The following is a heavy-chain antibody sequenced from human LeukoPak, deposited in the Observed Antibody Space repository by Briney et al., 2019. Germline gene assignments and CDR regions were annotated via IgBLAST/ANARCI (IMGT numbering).Heavy chain of an antibody. D-gene: IGHD6-13*01. V-gene: IGHV3-21*01. CDR3: ARSGSSSWYYFDY. CDR2: ISSSSSYI. J-gene: IGHJ4*02. Sequence: SISSSSSYIYYADSVKGRFTISRDNAKNSLYLQMNSLRAEDTAVYYCARSGSSSWYYFDYWGQGTLVTVS.